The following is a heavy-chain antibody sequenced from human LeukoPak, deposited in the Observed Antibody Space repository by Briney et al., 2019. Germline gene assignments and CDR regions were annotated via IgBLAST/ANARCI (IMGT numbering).Heavy chain of an antibody. CDR1: GFTFSSYA. J-gene: IGHJ3*02. CDR3: ARGATINDAFDI. D-gene: IGHD5-24*01. Sequence: GRSLRLSCTASGFTFSSYAMHWVRQAPGKGLEWVAVISYDGSNKYYADSVKGRFTISRDNSKNTLYLQMNSLRAEDTAVYYCARGATINDAFDIWGQGTMVTVSS. CDR2: ISYDGSNK. V-gene: IGHV3-30-3*01.